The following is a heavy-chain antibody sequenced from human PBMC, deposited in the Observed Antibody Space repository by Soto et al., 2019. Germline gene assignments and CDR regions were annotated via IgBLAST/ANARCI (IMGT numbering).Heavy chain of an antibody. CDR2: IKSKTDGGTT. CDR3: TTGIIPSSGYYYFYLQADY. Sequence: LSCAASGFTFSNAWMSWVRQAPGKGLEWVGRIKSKTDGGTTDYAAPVKGRFTISRDDSKNTLYLQMNSLKTEDAAVYYCTTGIIPSSGYYYFYLQADYWGQGTMVTVYS. J-gene: IGHJ4*02. V-gene: IGHV3-15*01. D-gene: IGHD3-22*01. CDR1: GFTFSNAW.